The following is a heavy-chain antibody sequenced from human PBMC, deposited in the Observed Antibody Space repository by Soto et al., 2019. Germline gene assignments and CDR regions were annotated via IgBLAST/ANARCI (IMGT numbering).Heavy chain of an antibody. D-gene: IGHD1-7*01. J-gene: IGHJ1*01. CDR3: VGTGTTDDF. Sequence: LSLTCTVSGASVNTGDYYWSYIRQPPGKGLEWLGYIFYSGDTYYNPSLKSRATISLNTSRNQFSLTLTSVTDADTALYYCVGTGTTDDFWGQGTLVTVSS. CDR1: GASVNTGDYY. V-gene: IGHV4-30-4*01. CDR2: IFYSGDT.